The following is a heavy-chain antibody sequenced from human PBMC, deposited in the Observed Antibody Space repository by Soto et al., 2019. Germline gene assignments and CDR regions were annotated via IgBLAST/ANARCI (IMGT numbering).Heavy chain of an antibody. CDR2: IYYSGST. CDR3: AREGRLPLDYYSMDV. Sequence: PSETLSLTCTVSGGSISSYYWSWIRQPPGKGLEWIGYIYYSGSTNYNPSLKSRVTISVDTSKNQFSLKLSSVTAADTAVYYCAREGRLPLDYYSMDVWGQGTTVTVSS. CDR1: GGSISSYY. V-gene: IGHV4-59*01. J-gene: IGHJ6*02. D-gene: IGHD4-17*01.